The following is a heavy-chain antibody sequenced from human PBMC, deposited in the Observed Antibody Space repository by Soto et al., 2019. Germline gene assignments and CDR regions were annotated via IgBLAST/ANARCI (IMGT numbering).Heavy chain of an antibody. V-gene: IGHV3-23*01. D-gene: IGHD6-13*01. CDR3: AKGPGRGIAAAG. Sequence: VVSLRRSFATSGFTFSSDAMSWVRQAPGKGLEWVSAISGSGGSTYYADSVKGRFTISRDNSKNTLYLQMNSLRAEDTAVYYCAKGPGRGIAAAGWGQGT. CDR2: ISGSGGST. J-gene: IGHJ4*02. CDR1: GFTFSSDA.